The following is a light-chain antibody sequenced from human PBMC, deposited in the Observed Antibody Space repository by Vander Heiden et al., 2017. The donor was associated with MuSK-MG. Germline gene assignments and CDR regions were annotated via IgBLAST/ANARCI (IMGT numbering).Light chain of an antibody. V-gene: IGKV1-39*01. CDR3: RQSYSTPYT. J-gene: IGKJ2*01. CDR2: AAS. CDR1: QSISSY. Sequence: DIQMTQSPSSLSASVGDRVTITCRASQSISSYLNWYQQKPGKAPKLLIYAASSLHNTVPSRFSGSGSGTEFTLTISSLQPEDFATYSCRQSYSTPYTFGQGTKLEIK.